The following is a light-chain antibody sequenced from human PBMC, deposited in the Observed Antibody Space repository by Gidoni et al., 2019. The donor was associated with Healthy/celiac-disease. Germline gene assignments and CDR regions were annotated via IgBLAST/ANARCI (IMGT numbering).Light chain of an antibody. V-gene: IGKV1-8*01. J-gene: IGKJ1*01. CDR1: QGIRSY. CDR2: AAS. Sequence: LRMTQSPSSLSASTGDRVTITCRASQGIRSYLAWYQQKPGKAPKLLIYAASTVQSGVPSRFSGSGSGTDFTLTISCLQSEDFATYYCQQYYSYPPWTFVQGTKVEIK. CDR3: QQYYSYPPWT.